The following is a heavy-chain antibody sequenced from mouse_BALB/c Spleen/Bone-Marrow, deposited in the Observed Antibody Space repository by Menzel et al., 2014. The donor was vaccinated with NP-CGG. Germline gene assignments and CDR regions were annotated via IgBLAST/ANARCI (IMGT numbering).Heavy chain of an antibody. CDR2: IDPENGNI. CDR1: GFNIKDTY. CDR3: TRRGFDF. V-gene: IGHV14-3*02. J-gene: IGHJ2*01. Sequence: EVQLQESGAELVKPGASVKLSCTASGFNIKDTYIHWVKRRPEQGLEWIGRIDPENGNIKYDPKFQVKATITADTSSNTAYLQLSSLTSEDTAVCYCTRRGFDFWGQGTTLTVSP.